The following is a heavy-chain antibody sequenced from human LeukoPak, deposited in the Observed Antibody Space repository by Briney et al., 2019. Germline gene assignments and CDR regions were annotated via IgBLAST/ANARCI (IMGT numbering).Heavy chain of an antibody. Sequence: GGSLRLSCAASGFTFSSYAMSWVRQAPGKGLEWVSAISGSGGSTYYADSVKGRFTISRDNSKNTLYLQMNSLRAEDTAVYYCAKDVQYYYDSSGYYDRAYWGQGTLVTVSS. CDR1: GFTFSSYA. CDR2: ISGSGGST. V-gene: IGHV3-23*01. CDR3: AKDVQYYYDSSGYYDRAY. D-gene: IGHD3-22*01. J-gene: IGHJ4*02.